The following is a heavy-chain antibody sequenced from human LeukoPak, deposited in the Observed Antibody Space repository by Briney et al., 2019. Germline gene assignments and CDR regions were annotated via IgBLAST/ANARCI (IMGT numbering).Heavy chain of an antibody. CDR1: GFTFSSYS. CDR2: ISSSSSTI. V-gene: IGHV3-48*04. CDR3: ARSTTGSRGFGESPFDY. Sequence: GGSLSLSCAASGFTFSSYSMNWVRQAPGKGLEWVSYISSSSSTIYYADSVKGRFTISRDNAKDSLYLQMNSLRAEDTAVYYCARSTTGSRGFGESPFDYWGQGTLVTVSS. J-gene: IGHJ4*02. D-gene: IGHD3-10*01.